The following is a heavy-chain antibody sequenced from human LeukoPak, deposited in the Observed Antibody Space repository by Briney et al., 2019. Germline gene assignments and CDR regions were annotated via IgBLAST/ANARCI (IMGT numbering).Heavy chain of an antibody. D-gene: IGHD1-26*01. CDR1: GFTFSIYW. J-gene: IGHJ3*02. Sequence: GGFLRLSCAASGFTFSIYWMHWVRLAPGKGLVWVSRINSDGSRTSYADSARGRFAISRDKAKNTLYLQMNSLSAEDTAVYYCARDQRPRELQWSADSFDIWGQGTMVTVSS. V-gene: IGHV3-74*01. CDR2: INSDGSRT. CDR3: ARDQRPRELQWSADSFDI.